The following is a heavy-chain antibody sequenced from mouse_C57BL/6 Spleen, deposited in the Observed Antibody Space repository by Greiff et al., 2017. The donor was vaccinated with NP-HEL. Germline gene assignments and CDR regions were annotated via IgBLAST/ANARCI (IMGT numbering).Heavy chain of an antibody. D-gene: IGHD2-5*01. V-gene: IGHV1-26*01. J-gene: IGHJ1*03. CDR1: GYTFTDYY. Sequence: EVQLQQSGPELVKPGASVKISCKASGYTFTDYYMNWVKQSHGKSLEWIGDINPNNGGTSYNQKFKGKATLTVDKSSSTAYMELRSLTSEDSAVYYCARSLYSNRYFDVWGTGTTVTVSS. CDR3: ARSLYSNRYFDV. CDR2: INPNNGGT.